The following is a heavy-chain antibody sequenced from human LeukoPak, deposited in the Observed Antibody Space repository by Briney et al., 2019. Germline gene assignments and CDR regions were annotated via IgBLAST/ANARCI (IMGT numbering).Heavy chain of an antibody. CDR3: ARDTAMGNFDY. D-gene: IGHD5-18*01. J-gene: IGHJ4*02. V-gene: IGHV1-18*01. CDR2: ISAYNGNT. CDR1: GYTFTSDG. Sequence: ASVKVSCKAAGYTFTSDGISWVRQAPGQGLEWMGWISAYNGNTNYAQKLQGRVTMTTDTSTSTAYMELRSLRSDDTAVYYCARDTAMGNFDYWGQGTLVTVSS.